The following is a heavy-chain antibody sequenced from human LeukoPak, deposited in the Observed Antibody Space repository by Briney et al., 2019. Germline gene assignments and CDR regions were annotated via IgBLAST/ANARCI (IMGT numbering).Heavy chain of an antibody. CDR2: IYHSGST. Sequence: SETLSLTCTVSGYSISSGYYWGWIRQPPGKGLEWIGSIYHSGSTNYNPSLKSRVTISVDTSKNQFSLKLSSVTAADTAVYYCARGPMVRGVIITKGVFDYWGQGTLVTVSS. CDR1: GYSISSGYY. J-gene: IGHJ4*02. CDR3: ARGPMVRGVIITKGVFDY. D-gene: IGHD3-10*01. V-gene: IGHV4-38-2*02.